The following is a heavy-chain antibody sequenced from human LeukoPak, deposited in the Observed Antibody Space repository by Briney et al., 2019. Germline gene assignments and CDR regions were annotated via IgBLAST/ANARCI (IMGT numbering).Heavy chain of an antibody. D-gene: IGHD5-12*01. CDR3: ARVATTTNPPQRPFDY. V-gene: IGHV4-38-2*01. CDR2: ICHSGST. J-gene: IGHJ4*02. CDR1: GYSINSGYC. Sequence: PSETLSLTCAVSGYSINSGYCWGWIRQPPGKGLEWIRSICHSGSTYYNPSLKSRVTISVDTSKNQFSLKLSSVTAADTAVYYCARVATTTNPPQRPFDYWGQGTLVTVSS.